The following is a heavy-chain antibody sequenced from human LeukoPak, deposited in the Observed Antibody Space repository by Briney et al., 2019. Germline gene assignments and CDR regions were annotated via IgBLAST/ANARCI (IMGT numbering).Heavy chain of an antibody. Sequence: ASVKVSCKASGYTFTSYYMHWVRQAPGQGLEWMGIINPSGGSTSYAQKFQGRVTMTRDTSTSTAYMELSSLRSEDTALYYCARNVEFVTLRAVNGFDIWGQGTMVTVSS. V-gene: IGHV1-46*01. CDR1: GYTFTSYY. D-gene: IGHD3-10*01. J-gene: IGHJ3*02. CDR2: INPSGGST. CDR3: ARNVEFVTLRAVNGFDI.